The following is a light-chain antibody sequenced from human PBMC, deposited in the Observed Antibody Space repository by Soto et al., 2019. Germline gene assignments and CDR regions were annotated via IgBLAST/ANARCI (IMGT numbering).Light chain of an antibody. CDR3: QQRSNWPPKLT. J-gene: IGKJ4*01. Sequence: EIVLTQSPATLSLSPGERATISCRASQSVSSYLAWYQQKPGQAPRLLIYDASNRATGIPARFSGSGSGTDVTLTISSLEPEDFAVYYCQQRSNWPPKLTFGGGTKVEIK. CDR2: DAS. CDR1: QSVSSY. V-gene: IGKV3-11*01.